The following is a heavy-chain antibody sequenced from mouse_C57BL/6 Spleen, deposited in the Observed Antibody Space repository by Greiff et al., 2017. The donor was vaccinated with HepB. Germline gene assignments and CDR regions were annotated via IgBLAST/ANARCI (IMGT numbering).Heavy chain of an antibody. CDR2: IDPSDSYT. CDR1: GYTFTSYW. J-gene: IGHJ3*01. CDR3: ARWGRNYFAW. V-gene: IGHV1-50*01. Sequence: QVQLQQPGAELVKPGASVKLSCKASGYTFTSYWMQWVKQRPGQGLEWIGEIDPSDSYTNYNQKFKGKATLTVDTSSSTAYMQLSSLTSEDSAVYYCARWGRNYFAWWGQGTLVTVSA. D-gene: IGHD1-1*02.